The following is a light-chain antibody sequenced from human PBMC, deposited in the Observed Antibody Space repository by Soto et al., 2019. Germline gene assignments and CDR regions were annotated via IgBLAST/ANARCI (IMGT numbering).Light chain of an antibody. CDR1: QSLLYSNGYTY. Sequence: DIVMTQSPLSLPVTPGEPASISCRSSQSLLYSNGYTYLDWYLQKPGQSPQLLIYLGSSRASGVPDRFSGSGSGTDFTLKISRVEAEDVGVYYCMQALQTPAFGQGTKVDIK. CDR2: LGS. CDR3: MQALQTPA. V-gene: IGKV2-28*01. J-gene: IGKJ1*01.